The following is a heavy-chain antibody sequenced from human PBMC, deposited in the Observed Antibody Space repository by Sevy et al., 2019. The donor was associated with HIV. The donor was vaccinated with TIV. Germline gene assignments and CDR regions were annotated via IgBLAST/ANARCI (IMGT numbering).Heavy chain of an antibody. CDR3: VRADPDQHFDS. Sequence: ASVKVSCKASGDTFTNNYIHWVRQAPGQGLEWMGMVDPSAGNTTYAQKFQCRVTMTRDTSTSILYMELSSLRSEDTAVYYCVRADPDQHFDSWGQGTLVTVSS. CDR1: GDTFTNNY. J-gene: IGHJ4*02. V-gene: IGHV1-46*01. CDR2: VDPSAGNT.